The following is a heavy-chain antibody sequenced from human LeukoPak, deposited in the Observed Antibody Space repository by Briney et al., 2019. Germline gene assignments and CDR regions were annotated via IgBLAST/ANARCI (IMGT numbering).Heavy chain of an antibody. D-gene: IGHD5-24*01. V-gene: IGHV4-59*01. Sequence: PSETLSLTCTVSGGSISSYYWSWIRQPPRKGLEWIGYIYYSGSTNYNPSLKSRVTISVDTSKNQFSLKLSSVTAADTAVYYCAGSWMATITPFDYWGQGTLVTVSP. J-gene: IGHJ4*02. CDR2: IYYSGST. CDR3: AGSWMATITPFDY. CDR1: GGSISSYY.